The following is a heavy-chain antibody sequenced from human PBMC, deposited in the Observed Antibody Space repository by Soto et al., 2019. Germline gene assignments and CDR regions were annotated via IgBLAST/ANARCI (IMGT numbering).Heavy chain of an antibody. V-gene: IGHV1-18*01. J-gene: IGHJ4*02. CDR1: GYTFTSYG. CDR2: ISAYNGNT. CDR3: ARDFSVLLWFGELFSRFGPRDYFDY. D-gene: IGHD3-10*01. Sequence: GASVKVSCKASGYTFTSYGISWVRQAPGQGLEWMGWISAYNGNTNYAQKLQGRVTMTTDTSTSTAYMELRSLRSDDTAVYYCARDFSVLLWFGELFSRFGPRDYFDYWGQGTLVTVSS.